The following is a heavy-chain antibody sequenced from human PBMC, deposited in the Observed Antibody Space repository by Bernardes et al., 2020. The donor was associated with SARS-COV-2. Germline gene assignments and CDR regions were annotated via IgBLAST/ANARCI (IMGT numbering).Heavy chain of an antibody. CDR2: LNGDGSSV. Sequence: GSLRLSCAASGFTFSSYWMHWVRQVPGKGLVWVSRLNGDGSSVTYADSVKGRFTISRDNAKNTLYLQMNSLRADDTAIFYCVRGSGNYYFDYWGLGTLVTVSS. D-gene: IGHD3-10*01. CDR3: VRGSGNYYFDY. V-gene: IGHV3-74*01. J-gene: IGHJ4*02. CDR1: GFTFSSYW.